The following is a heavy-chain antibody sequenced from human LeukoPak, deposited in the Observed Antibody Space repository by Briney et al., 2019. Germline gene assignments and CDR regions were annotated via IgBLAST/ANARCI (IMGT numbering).Heavy chain of an antibody. CDR1: GFTFSTCA. CDR2: ISGSGGST. CDR3: ARDTTVVTGLNAFDV. D-gene: IGHD4-11*01. Sequence: PGGSLRLSCAASGFTFSTCAMGWVRQAPGKGLGWVSAISGSGGSTFYADSVKGRFTISRDNSKNSLYLQMNSLRAEDTAVYYCARDTTVVTGLNAFDVWGQGTMVTVSS. J-gene: IGHJ3*01. V-gene: IGHV3-23*01.